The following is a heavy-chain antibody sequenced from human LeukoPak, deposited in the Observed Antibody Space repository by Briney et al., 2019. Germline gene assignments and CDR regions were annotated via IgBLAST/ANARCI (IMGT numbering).Heavy chain of an antibody. CDR1: GFTFSDYR. Sequence: GGSLRLSCAASGFTFSDYRMNWVRQAPGKGLEWVGRIKSKTDGGTTEYAAPVKGRFTISRDDSKNTLYLQMNSLKTEDTAVYYCARSPVYYGSGSYYIRPSWFDPWGQGTLVTVSS. J-gene: IGHJ5*02. CDR2: IKSKTDGGTT. CDR3: ARSPVYYGSGSYYIRPSWFDP. V-gene: IGHV3-15*01. D-gene: IGHD3-10*01.